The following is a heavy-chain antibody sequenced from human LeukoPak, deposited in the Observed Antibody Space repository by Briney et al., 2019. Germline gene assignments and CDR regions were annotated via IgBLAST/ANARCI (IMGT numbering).Heavy chain of an antibody. CDR2: ISGSGGST. CDR3: AKDAVGSSGTKYYYYGMDV. J-gene: IGHJ6*04. V-gene: IGHV3-23*01. D-gene: IGHD3-22*01. Sequence: GGSLRLSCAASGFTFNSYAMSWVRQAPGKGLEWVSAISGSGGSTYYADSVKGRFTISRDNSKNTLYLQMNSLRAEDTAVYYCAKDAVGSSGTKYYYYGMDVWGKGTTVTVSS. CDR1: GFTFNSYA.